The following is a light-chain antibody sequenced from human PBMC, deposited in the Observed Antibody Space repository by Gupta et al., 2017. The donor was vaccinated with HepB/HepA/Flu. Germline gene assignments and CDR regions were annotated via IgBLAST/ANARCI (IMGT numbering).Light chain of an antibody. CDR2: SAS. CDR3: QQYNDWPPIT. V-gene: IGKV3-15*01. Sequence: EIVMTQSPASLSVSPGERATFSCRASQNIGSNLAWFQQQPGQAPRLLIYSASTRAPGVPVRFSGTGSGTECTLAISSLQSEDFAIYYCQQYNDWPPITFGQGTRLEIK. J-gene: IGKJ5*01. CDR1: QNIGSN.